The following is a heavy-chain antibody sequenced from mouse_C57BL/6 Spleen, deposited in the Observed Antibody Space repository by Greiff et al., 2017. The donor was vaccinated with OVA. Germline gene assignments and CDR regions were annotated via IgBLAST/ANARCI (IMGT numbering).Heavy chain of an antibody. J-gene: IGHJ2*01. CDR1: GYTFTSYW. Sequence: QVQLQQPGAELVKPGASVKLSCKASGYTFTSYWMHWVKQRPGQGLEWIGMIHPNGGSTNYNEKFKSKATLTVDKSSSTAYLQLSSLTSEDSAVYYCAEGYGLGPFDGRGQGTTLTVSS. D-gene: IGHD4-1*01. CDR3: AEGYGLGPFDG. V-gene: IGHV1-64*01. CDR2: IHPNGGST.